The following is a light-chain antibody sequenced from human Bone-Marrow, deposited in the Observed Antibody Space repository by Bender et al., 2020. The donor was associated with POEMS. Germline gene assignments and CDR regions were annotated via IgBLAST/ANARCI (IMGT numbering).Light chain of an antibody. CDR1: SSDVGYYNY. CDR2: DVS. CDR3: CSYAGSATFWV. J-gene: IGLJ3*02. V-gene: IGLV2-23*02. Sequence: QSALTQPASVSGSPGQSITISCTGTSSDVGYYNYVSWYQQHPGKAPKLMIYDVSNRPSGISNRFSASKSGNTASLTISGLQAEDEADYYCCSYAGSATFWVFGGGTKLTVL.